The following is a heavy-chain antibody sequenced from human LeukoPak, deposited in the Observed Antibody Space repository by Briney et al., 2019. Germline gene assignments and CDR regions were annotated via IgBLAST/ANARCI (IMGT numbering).Heavy chain of an antibody. J-gene: IGHJ4*02. CDR2: ISAYNGNT. CDR3: ARAPTLGYSYGYDY. Sequence: GASVKVSCKASGYTFTSYGISWVRQAPGQGLEWMGWISAYNGNTNYAQKLQGRVTMTTDTSTSTAYMELRGLRSDDTAVYYCARAPTLGYSYGYDYWGQGTLVTVSS. CDR1: GYTFTSYG. V-gene: IGHV1-18*04. D-gene: IGHD5-18*01.